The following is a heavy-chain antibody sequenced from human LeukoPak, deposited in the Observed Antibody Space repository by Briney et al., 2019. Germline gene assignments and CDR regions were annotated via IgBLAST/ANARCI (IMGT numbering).Heavy chain of an antibody. CDR2: VSGSGDTT. Sequence: GGSLRLSCAASGFIFSTYAMTWVRQAPGKGLEWVSAVSGSGDTTYYADSVKGRFTISRDNSKNTVYLQMNSLRAEDTAVYYCAKDRGYWGQGTLVTVSS. CDR1: GFIFSTYA. J-gene: IGHJ4*02. V-gene: IGHV3-23*01. CDR3: AKDRGY.